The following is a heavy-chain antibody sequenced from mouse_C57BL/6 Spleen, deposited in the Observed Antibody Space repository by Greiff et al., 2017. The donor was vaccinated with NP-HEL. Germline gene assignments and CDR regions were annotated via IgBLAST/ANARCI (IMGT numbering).Heavy chain of an antibody. V-gene: IGHV1-26*01. CDR1: GYTFTDYY. CDR3: ARGATAFDY. CDR2: INPNNGGT. D-gene: IGHD6-1*01. J-gene: IGHJ2*01. Sequence: EVQLQQSGPELVKPGASVKISCKASGYTFTDYYMNWVKQSHGKSLEWIGDINPNNGGTSYNQKFKGKATLTVDQYSSTAYMELRSLTSADSAVYYWARGATAFDYWGQGTTLTVAS.